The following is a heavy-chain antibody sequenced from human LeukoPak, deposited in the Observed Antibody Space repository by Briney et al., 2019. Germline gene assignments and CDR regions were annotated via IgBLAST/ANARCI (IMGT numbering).Heavy chain of an antibody. CDR3: ARAYAPYHFDY. D-gene: IGHD2-2*01. J-gene: IGHJ4*02. Sequence: GGSLRLSCAASGFTFSSYSMNWVRQAPGKGLEWVSSISSSSSYIYYADSVKGRFTISRDNAKNSLYLQMNSPRAEDTAVYYCARAYAPYHFDYWGPGTLVTVSS. V-gene: IGHV3-21*01. CDR1: GFTFSSYS. CDR2: ISSSSSYI.